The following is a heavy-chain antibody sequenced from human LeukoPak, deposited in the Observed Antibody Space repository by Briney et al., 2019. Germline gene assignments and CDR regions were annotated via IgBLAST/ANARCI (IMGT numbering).Heavy chain of an antibody. Sequence: ASVKVSCKASGGTFSSYAISWVRQAPGQGLEWMGWINPNSGGTNYAQKFQGRVTMTRDTSISTAYMELSRLRSDDTAVYYCARGWVAGMTTVTTNADYWGQGTLVTVSS. CDR1: GGTFSSYA. V-gene: IGHV1-2*02. CDR2: INPNSGGT. D-gene: IGHD4-17*01. CDR3: ARGWVAGMTTVTTNADY. J-gene: IGHJ4*02.